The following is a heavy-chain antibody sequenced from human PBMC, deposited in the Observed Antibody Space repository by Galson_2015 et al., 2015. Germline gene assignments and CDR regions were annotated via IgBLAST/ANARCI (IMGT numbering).Heavy chain of an antibody. V-gene: IGHV1-69*06. CDR2: ITPIFGTV. D-gene: IGHD2-2*01. J-gene: IGHJ4*02. CDR1: GGSFSSYA. Sequence: SVKVSCKASGGSFSSYAIAWVRQAPGQGLQWTGGITPIFGTVTYAQRFQGRVTIAADKSTATVYMEVRGLRSEDTAIFYCARASQDCSRANCPYTYWGQGTLVTVSS. CDR3: ARASQDCSRANCPYTY.